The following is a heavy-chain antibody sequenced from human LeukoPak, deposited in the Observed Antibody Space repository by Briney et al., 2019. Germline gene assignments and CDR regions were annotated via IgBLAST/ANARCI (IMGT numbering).Heavy chain of an antibody. D-gene: IGHD1-26*01. CDR1: GGPVNSETYC. CDR3: AWSSADYYYYGMDV. Sequence: SETLSLTCTVSGGPVNSETYCWTWIRQPPGKGLEWIGFVCYTGSTNYNPSLKSRVTISVDTSKNQFSLKLSSVTAADTAVYYCAWSSADYYYYGMDVWGQGTTVTVSS. V-gene: IGHV4-61*01. J-gene: IGHJ6*02. CDR2: VCYTGST.